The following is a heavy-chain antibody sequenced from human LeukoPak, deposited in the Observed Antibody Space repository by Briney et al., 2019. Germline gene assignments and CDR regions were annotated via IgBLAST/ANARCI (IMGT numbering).Heavy chain of an antibody. D-gene: IGHD2-8*01. CDR3: ARKMGVHRGDAFDI. CDR2: ISSSSSTI. J-gene: IGHJ3*02. Sequence: GGSLRLSCAASGFTFSSYSMNWVRQAPGKGLEWVSYISSSSSTIYYADSVKGRFTISRDNAKNSLYLQMNSLRAEDTAVYYCARKMGVHRGDAFDIWGQGTMVTVSS. V-gene: IGHV3-48*01. CDR1: GFTFSSYS.